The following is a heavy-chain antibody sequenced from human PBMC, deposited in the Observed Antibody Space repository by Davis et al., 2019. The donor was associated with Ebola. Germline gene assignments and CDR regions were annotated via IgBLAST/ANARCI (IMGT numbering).Heavy chain of an antibody. J-gene: IGHJ4*02. CDR1: GGSVSSGSYY. D-gene: IGHD3-16*02. CDR3: AREFPPLITFGGVIAPRHHYYFDY. V-gene: IGHV4-61*01. Sequence: PSETLSLTCTVSGGSVSSGSYYWSWIRQPPGKGLEWIGYIYYSGSTNYNPSLKSRVTISVDTSKNQFSLKLSSVTAADTAVYYCAREFPPLITFGGVIAPRHHYYFDYWGQGTLVTVSS. CDR2: IYYSGST.